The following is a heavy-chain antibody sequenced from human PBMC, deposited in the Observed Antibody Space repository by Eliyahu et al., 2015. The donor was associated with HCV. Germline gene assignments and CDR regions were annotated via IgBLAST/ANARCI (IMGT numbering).Heavy chain of an antibody. CDR3: ARPLTVLEWELLPDY. D-gene: IGHD1-26*01. CDR2: ISSSSSTI. Sequence: EVQLVESGGGLVQPGGSLRLSCAASGFTFXSYSMNWVRQAPGKGLGWVSYISSSSSTIYYADSVKGRFTISRDNAKNSLYLQMNSLRAEDTAVYYCARPLTVLEWELLPDYWGQGTLVTVSS. CDR1: GFTFXSYS. J-gene: IGHJ4*02. V-gene: IGHV3-48*01.